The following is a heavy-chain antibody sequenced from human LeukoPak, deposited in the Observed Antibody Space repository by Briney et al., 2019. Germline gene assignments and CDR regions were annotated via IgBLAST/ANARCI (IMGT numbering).Heavy chain of an antibody. D-gene: IGHD3-22*01. V-gene: IGHV4-39*07. Sequence: TSGTLSLTCTVSGGSISSSSYYWGWIRQPPGKGLEWIGSIYYSGSTYYNPSLKSRVTISVDTSKNQFSLKLSSVTAADTAVYYCAIALPDYYDSSGSFDYWGQGTLVTVSS. J-gene: IGHJ4*02. CDR1: GGSISSSSYY. CDR2: IYYSGST. CDR3: AIALPDYYDSSGSFDY.